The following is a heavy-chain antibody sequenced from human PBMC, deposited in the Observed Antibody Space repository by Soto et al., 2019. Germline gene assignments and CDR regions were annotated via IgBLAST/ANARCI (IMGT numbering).Heavy chain of an antibody. V-gene: IGHV1-2*02. Sequence: GASVKVSCKASGYTFTGYYVHWVRQAPGQGLEWMGWINPNSGDTYLAQRFQGRVTMNRDTSIGTAYMELRGLTSDDTAEYYCAKWGAIVAAGTRVYLYNAMDVWGQGTTVTVSS. D-gene: IGHD1-26*01. CDR2: INPNSGDT. CDR1: GYTFTGYY. J-gene: IGHJ6*02. CDR3: AKWGAIVAAGTRVYLYNAMDV.